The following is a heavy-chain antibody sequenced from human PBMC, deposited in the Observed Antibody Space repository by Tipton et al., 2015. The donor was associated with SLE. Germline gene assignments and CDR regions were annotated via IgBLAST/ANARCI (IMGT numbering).Heavy chain of an antibody. V-gene: IGHV4-34*01. J-gene: IGHJ4*02. D-gene: IGHD3-10*01. CDR2: INHSGST. CDR1: GGSFSGYY. Sequence: TLSLTCAVYGGSFSGYYWSWIRQPPGKGLEWIGEINHSGSTNYNPSLKSRVTISVDTSKNQFSLKLSSVTAADTAVYYCARALTGGSVPDYWGQGTLVTVS. CDR3: ARALTGGSVPDY.